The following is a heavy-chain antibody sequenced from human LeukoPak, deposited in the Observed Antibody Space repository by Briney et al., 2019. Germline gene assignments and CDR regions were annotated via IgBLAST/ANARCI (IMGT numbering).Heavy chain of an antibody. D-gene: IGHD3-10*01. J-gene: IGHJ4*02. CDR2: ISSSGSTI. Sequence: GGSLRLSCAASGFTFSSYEMNWVRQAPGKGLEWVSYISSSGSTIYYADSVKGRFTISRDNAKNSLYLQMNSLRAEDTAVYYCARDKEDYYGSGSYFAAFDYWGQGTPVTVSS. CDR1: GFTFSSYE. CDR3: ARDKEDYYGSGSYFAAFDY. V-gene: IGHV3-48*03.